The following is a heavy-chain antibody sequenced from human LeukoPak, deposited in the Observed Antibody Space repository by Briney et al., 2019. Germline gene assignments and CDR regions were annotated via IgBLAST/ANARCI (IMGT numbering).Heavy chain of an antibody. D-gene: IGHD2-15*01. CDR2: ISSSGSTI. Sequence: GGSLRLSCAASGFTFSDYYMSWIRQAPGKGLEWVSYISSSGSTICYADSVKGRFTISRDNAKNSLYLQMNSLRAEDTAVYYCAGRCSGGSCYAFDIWGQGTMVTVSS. CDR3: AGRCSGGSCYAFDI. CDR1: GFTFSDYY. V-gene: IGHV3-11*04. J-gene: IGHJ3*02.